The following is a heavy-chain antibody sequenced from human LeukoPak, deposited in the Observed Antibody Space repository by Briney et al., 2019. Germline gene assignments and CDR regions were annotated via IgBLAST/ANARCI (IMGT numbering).Heavy chain of an antibody. CDR1: GFTFSNDC. CDR2: IKSNSDGGTT. Sequence: GGSLRLSCAASGFTFSNDCMSWVRQTPGKGLEWVGRIKSNSDGGTTDYGAPVKGRFTISRDDSKNTLYLQINSLKTEDTAVYYCATSKSSSSHYWGQGTLVAVSS. V-gene: IGHV3-15*01. CDR3: ATSKSSSSHY. J-gene: IGHJ4*02. D-gene: IGHD6-13*01.